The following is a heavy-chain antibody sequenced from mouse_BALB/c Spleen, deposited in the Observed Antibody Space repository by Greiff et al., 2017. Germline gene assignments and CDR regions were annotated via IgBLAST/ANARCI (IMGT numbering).Heavy chain of an antibody. V-gene: IGHV2-6-7*01. CDR2: IWGDGST. CDR1: GFSLTGYG. J-gene: IGHJ3*01. Sequence: VKLQESGPGLVAPSQSLSITCTVSGFSLTGYGVNWVRQPPGKGLEWLGMIWGDGSTDYNSALKSRLSISKDNSKSQVFLKMNSLQTDDTARYYCARESPSYYGSSYGFAYWGQGTLVTVSA. CDR3: ARESPSYYGSSYGFAY. D-gene: IGHD1-1*01.